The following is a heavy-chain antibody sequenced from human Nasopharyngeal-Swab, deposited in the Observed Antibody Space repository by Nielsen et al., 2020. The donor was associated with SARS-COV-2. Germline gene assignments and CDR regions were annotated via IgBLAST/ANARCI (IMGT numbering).Heavy chain of an antibody. D-gene: IGHD2-2*01. CDR1: GFTFSDYY. CDR3: ARAIVVVPASIDAFDI. V-gene: IGHV3-11*06. J-gene: IGHJ3*02. Sequence: SCAASGFTFSDYYMSWIRPAPGKGLEWVSYISSSSSYTNYADSVKGRFTISRDNAKNSLYLQMNSLRAEDTAVYYCARAIVVVPASIDAFDIWGQGTMVTVSS. CDR2: ISSSSSYT.